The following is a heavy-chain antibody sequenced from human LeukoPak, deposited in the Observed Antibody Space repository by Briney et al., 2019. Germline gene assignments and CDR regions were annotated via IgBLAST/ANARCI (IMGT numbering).Heavy chain of an antibody. CDR2: IKEDGTEI. CDR1: GFTLSTHW. V-gene: IGHV3-7*01. CDR3: ARSGPPWGLDL. J-gene: IGHJ4*02. D-gene: IGHD2-21*01. Sequence: TGGSLRLSCAASGFTLSTHWMNWVSQAPGKGLEWVANIKEDGTEIYYVDSVEGRFTVSRDNADNSLHLQMNSLRLEDTALYYCARSGPPWGLDLWGQGTPVTVSS.